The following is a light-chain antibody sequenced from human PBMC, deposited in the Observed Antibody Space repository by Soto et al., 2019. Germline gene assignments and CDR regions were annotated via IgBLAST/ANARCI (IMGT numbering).Light chain of an antibody. CDR1: SSDVGGYNY. CDR3: SSDTSSLV. J-gene: IGLJ2*01. CDR2: DVS. V-gene: IGLV2-14*01. Sequence: QSALTQPASVSGSPGQSITISCTGTSSDVGGYNYVSWYQQHPGKAPKLMIYDVSNRPSGVSNRFSGSKSGNTASLTISGLQAEDEADYYCSSDTSSLVFGGGTKLTVL.